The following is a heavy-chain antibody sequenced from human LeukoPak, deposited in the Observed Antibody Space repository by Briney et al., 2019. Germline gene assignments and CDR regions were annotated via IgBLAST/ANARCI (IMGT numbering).Heavy chain of an antibody. V-gene: IGHV3-74*01. CDR2: INSDGSST. Sequence: GGSLRLSCAASGFTFSSYWMHWVRQAPGKGLVWVSRINSDGSSTSYADSVKGRFTISRDNAKNTLYLQMNSLRAEDTAVYYCARNRYYYYMDVWGKGTTVTISS. CDR3: ARNRYYYYMDV. D-gene: IGHD1-14*01. J-gene: IGHJ6*03. CDR1: GFTFSSYW.